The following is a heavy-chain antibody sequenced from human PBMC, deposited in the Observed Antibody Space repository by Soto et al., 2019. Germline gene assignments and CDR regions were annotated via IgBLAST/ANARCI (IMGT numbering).Heavy chain of an antibody. CDR1: GGSISSSSYY. J-gene: IGHJ5*02. CDR2: IYYSGST. Sequence: PSETLSLTCTVSGGSISSSSYYWGWIRQHPGKGLEWIGSIYYSGSTYYNPSLKSRVTISVDTSKNQFSLKLSSVTAADTAVYYCARHVGLVVAATVNWFDPWGQGTLVTVSS. D-gene: IGHD2-15*01. V-gene: IGHV4-39*01. CDR3: ARHVGLVVAATVNWFDP.